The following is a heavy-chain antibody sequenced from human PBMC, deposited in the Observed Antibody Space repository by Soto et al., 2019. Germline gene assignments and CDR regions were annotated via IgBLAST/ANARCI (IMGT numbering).Heavy chain of an antibody. D-gene: IGHD1-26*01. V-gene: IGHV4-31*03. CDR2: IYYSGST. J-gene: IGHJ4*02. CDR3: ARDKWARVGATGGYFDY. Sequence: QVQLQESGPGLVKPSQTLSLTCTVSGGSISSGGYYWSWIRQHPGKGLEWIGYIYYSGSTYYNPPRKGRVTLSVDTSKDQVALKLGSVTAADTAVYYCARDKWARVGATGGYFDYWGQGTLVTVSS. CDR1: GGSISSGGYY.